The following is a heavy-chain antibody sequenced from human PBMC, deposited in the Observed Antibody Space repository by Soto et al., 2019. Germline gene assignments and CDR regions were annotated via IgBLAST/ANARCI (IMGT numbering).Heavy chain of an antibody. Sequence: QVQLVQSGGGVVQPGRSLRLSCAASAFTFSSYVTHWVRQAPGKGLEWVAVISHDGNNKYYADSVKGRFTISRDNSKNTLYLQMNSLTTEDTAVYYCAKGGPDCASTTCYLLVAFDIWGQGTMVTVSS. CDR2: ISHDGNNK. V-gene: IGHV3-30*18. D-gene: IGHD2-2*01. J-gene: IGHJ3*02. CDR1: AFTFSSYV. CDR3: AKGGPDCASTTCYLLVAFDI.